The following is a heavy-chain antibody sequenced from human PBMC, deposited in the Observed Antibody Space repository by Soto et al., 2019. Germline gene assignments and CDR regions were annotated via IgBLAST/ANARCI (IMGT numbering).Heavy chain of an antibody. D-gene: IGHD6-13*01. V-gene: IGHV4-59*01. Sequence: SETLCLTCTVAGGSISGYYCSWISQPPGKGLEWIGYIYYSGSTNYNPSLKSRVTISVDTSKNQFSLKLSSVTAADTAVYYCARLGSSSLYYMDVWGKGTTVTVSS. J-gene: IGHJ6*03. CDR2: IYYSGST. CDR1: GGSISGYY. CDR3: ARLGSSSLYYMDV.